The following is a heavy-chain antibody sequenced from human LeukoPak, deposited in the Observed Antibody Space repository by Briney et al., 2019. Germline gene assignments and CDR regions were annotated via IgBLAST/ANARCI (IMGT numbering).Heavy chain of an antibody. CDR1: GGSINSSSYY. J-gene: IGHJ4*02. CDR2: IYYSGTS. D-gene: IGHD6-6*01. CDR3: ARQEGGAARGNFDY. V-gene: IGHV4-39*01. Sequence: SETLSLTCTVSGGSINSSSYYWGWIRQPPGKGLEWLGSIYYSGTSYYNPSLKSRVTISVDTSKNQFSLKLTSVTAADTAVYYCARQEGGAARGNFDYWGQGTLVTVSS.